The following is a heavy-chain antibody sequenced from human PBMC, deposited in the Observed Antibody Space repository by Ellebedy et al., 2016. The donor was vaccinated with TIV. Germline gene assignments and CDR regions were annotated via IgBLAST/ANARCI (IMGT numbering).Heavy chain of an antibody. V-gene: IGHV1-18*01. CDR2: ISAYTGNT. D-gene: IGHD2-2*01. J-gene: IGHJ6*02. Sequence: ASVKVSCKTSGYTFTSYGIGWVRQAPGQGLEWMGWISAYTGNTTYAQKFQGRVTMTTDTSTSTAYMEERSLRSEETAVDYCSTTRWGGVPAAPIYYYYGMDVWGQGTTVTVSS. CDR3: STTRWGGVPAAPIYYYYGMDV. CDR1: GYTFTSYG.